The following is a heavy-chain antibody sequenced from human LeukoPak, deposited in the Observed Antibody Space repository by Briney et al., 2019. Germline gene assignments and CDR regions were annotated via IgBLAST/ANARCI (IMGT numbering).Heavy chain of an antibody. D-gene: IGHD1-14*01. CDR2: VYRDGGAGGT. CDR1: GLSVSNNH. V-gene: IGHV3-53*01. J-gene: IGHJ4*02. CDR3: ATPLTGLHY. Sequence: GGSLRLSCAASGLSVSNNHMCWVRQAPGQGLEWVADVYRDGGAGGTNYADSVKGRFTVSRDGAKNTVYLHMNSLRADDTAIYYCATPLTGLHYWGQGTQVIVSS.